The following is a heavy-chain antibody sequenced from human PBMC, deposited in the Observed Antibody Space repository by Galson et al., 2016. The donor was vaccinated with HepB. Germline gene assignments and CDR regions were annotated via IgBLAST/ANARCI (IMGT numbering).Heavy chain of an antibody. CDR2: TYAGGAT. J-gene: IGHJ4*02. V-gene: IGHV3-53*01. CDR1: GLTINSNY. Sequence: SLRLSCAASGLTINSNYMAWVRQALGKGLDWVSVTYAGGATFYADAVKGRFIISRDISKNTLYLQMNSLRAEDTALYYCASGYDGGGFYDYWGQGTLVTVSS. CDR3: ASGYDGGGFYDY. D-gene: IGHD3-22*01.